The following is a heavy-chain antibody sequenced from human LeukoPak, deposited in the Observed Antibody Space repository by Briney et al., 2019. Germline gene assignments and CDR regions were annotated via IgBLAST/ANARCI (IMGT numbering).Heavy chain of an antibody. D-gene: IGHD2-15*01. J-gene: IGHJ4*02. CDR3: TRDPGRVAGYFDY. CDR2: IVVGSGNT. Sequence: SVKVSCKASGFTFTSSAMQWVRQARGQRLEWIGWIVVGSGNTNYAQKFQERVTITRDMSTSTAYMELSSLRSEDTAVYYCTRDPGRVAGYFDYWGQGTLVTVSS. CDR1: GFTFTSSA. V-gene: IGHV1-58*02.